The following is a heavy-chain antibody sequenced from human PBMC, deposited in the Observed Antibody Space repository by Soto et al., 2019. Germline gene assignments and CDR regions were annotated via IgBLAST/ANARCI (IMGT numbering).Heavy chain of an antibody. CDR1: GGSISSGGYY. J-gene: IGHJ5*02. D-gene: IGHD3-10*01. V-gene: IGHV4-31*03. CDR3: ARTHGSGTDNWFDP. Sequence: QVQLQESGPGLVKPSQTLSLTCTVSGGSISSGGYYWSWIRQHPGKGLEWIGYIYYSGSTYYNPSLQSRVTISVDTSKNQFSLKLSSVTAADTAVYYCARTHGSGTDNWFDPWGQGTLVTVSS. CDR2: IYYSGST.